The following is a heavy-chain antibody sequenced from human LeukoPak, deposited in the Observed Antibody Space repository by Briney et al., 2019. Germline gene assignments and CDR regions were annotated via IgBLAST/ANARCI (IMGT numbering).Heavy chain of an antibody. J-gene: IGHJ6*02. D-gene: IGHD2-8*01. CDR2: IWYDGSYK. Sequence: PGGSLRLSCAASGFTFSNYGMHWVRQVPGKGLEWVAAIWYDGSYKYYGDSVKGRFTISRDNSKNTLYLQMNSLRTEDTAVYYCARDRSVWYYYGMDVWGQGTTVTVSS. CDR3: ARDRSVWYYYGMDV. CDR1: GFTFSNYG. V-gene: IGHV3-33*01.